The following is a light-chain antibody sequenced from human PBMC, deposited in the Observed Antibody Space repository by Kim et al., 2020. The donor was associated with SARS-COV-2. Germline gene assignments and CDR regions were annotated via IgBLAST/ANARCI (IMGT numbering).Light chain of an antibody. CDR2: GAT. J-gene: IGKJ5*01. CDR1: QIISTN. V-gene: IGKV3-15*01. CDR3: QQYAYWRA. Sequence: SLCPGESATLSCRAIQIISTNLSWLKQQPGQAPRVLIYGATARATGIPARFSGSGSGTEFTLTISNLQSEDFAVYYCQQYAYWRAFGQGTRLEIK.